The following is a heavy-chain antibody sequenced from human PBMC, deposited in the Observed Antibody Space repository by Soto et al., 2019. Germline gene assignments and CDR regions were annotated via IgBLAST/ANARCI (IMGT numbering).Heavy chain of an antibody. CDR1: GGTFSSYA. J-gene: IGHJ6*02. D-gene: IGHD1-7*01. V-gene: IGHV1-69*06. CDR3: VTGTTGYYGMDV. Sequence: SVKVSCKASGGTFSSYAISWVRQAPGQGLEWMGGIIPIFGTADYAQKFQGRVTITADKSTSTAYMELSSLRSEDTAVYYCVTGTTGYYGMDVWGQGTTVTVSS. CDR2: IIPIFGTA.